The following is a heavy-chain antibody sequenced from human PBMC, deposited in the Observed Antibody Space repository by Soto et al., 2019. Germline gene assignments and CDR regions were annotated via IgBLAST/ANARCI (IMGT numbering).Heavy chain of an antibody. CDR1: GFTFSRHA. J-gene: IGHJ4*02. D-gene: IGHD6-13*01. Sequence: GGSLRLSCTASGFTFSRHAMTWVRQAPGKGLEWVSGLSDSGGSIYYADSVKGRFTISRDNSMNTLYLQMNTLRAEDTAVYYCAKVSSSWYAGLFDLWGQGTLVTVSP. V-gene: IGHV3-23*01. CDR3: AKVSSSWYAGLFDL. CDR2: LSDSGGSI.